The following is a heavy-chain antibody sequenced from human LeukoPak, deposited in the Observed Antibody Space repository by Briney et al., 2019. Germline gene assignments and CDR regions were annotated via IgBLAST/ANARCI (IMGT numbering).Heavy chain of an antibody. CDR3: AKDRHPYYYESSGYYYDAFHI. V-gene: IGHV3-23*01. CDR1: GFTFSSYD. CDR2: ISGSGATT. Sequence: TGGSLTLSCAASGFTFSSYDMSWVRQAPGKGLEWVATISGSGATTFYADSVRGRFTISRDNSKNTLYLQVNSLRAEDTAVYCCAKDRHPYYYESSGYYYDAFHIWGQGTMVTVSS. J-gene: IGHJ3*02. D-gene: IGHD3-22*01.